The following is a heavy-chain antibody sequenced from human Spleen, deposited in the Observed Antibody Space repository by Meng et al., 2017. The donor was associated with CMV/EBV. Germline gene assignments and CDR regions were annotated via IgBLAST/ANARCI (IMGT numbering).Heavy chain of an antibody. CDR1: GASVTSDNFF. CDR2: ISYSGIT. V-gene: IGHV4-61*01. CDR3: ATDRRGYCSRTSCLDRFDR. D-gene: IGHD2-2*01. J-gene: IGHJ5*02. Sequence: SETLSLTCTVSGASVTSDNFFWTWIRQTPGRGLEWIGFISYSGITNYNPSLRSRVTISLDTSKNQFSLTLTSVSAADTAVYYCATDRRGYCSRTSCLDRFDRWGQGTLVTVS.